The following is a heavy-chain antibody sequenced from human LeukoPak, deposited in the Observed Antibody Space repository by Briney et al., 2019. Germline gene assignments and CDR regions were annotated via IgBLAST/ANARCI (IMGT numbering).Heavy chain of an antibody. J-gene: IGHJ6*03. CDR3: ARLDCGGDCYPINYYYYYMDV. V-gene: IGHV4-39*01. CDR1: GGSFSGYY. D-gene: IGHD2-21*02. Sequence: SETLSLTCAVYGGSFSGYYWGWIRQPPGKGLEWIGSIYYSGSTYYNPSLKSRVTISVDTSKNQFSLKLSSVTAADTAVYYCARLDCGGDCYPINYYYYYMDVWGKGTTVTISS. CDR2: IYYSGST.